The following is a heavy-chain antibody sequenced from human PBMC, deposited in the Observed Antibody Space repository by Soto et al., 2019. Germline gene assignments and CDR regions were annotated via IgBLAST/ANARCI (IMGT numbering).Heavy chain of an antibody. J-gene: IGHJ4*02. CDR3: VRDQSYDQGGYLSSM. CDR2: ISTYTGNT. D-gene: IGHD2-21*02. CDR1: GYNFDSYG. V-gene: IGHV1-18*01. Sequence: QAQLVQSGSEEEKPGASVKVSCKASGYNFDSYGISWVRQAPGQGLQWMGWISTYTGNTHYSLKFQGRVTMTTDTFTITAFVQLSSLSADDTALYFCVRDQSYDQGGYLSSMWGQGTLVTVAS.